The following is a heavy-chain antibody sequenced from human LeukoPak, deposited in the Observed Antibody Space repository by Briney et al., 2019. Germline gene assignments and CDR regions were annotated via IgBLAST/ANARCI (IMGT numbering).Heavy chain of an antibody. CDR1: GGTFSSYA. CDR2: IIPIFGTA. J-gene: IGHJ4*02. V-gene: IGHV1-69*05. D-gene: IGHD5-24*01. Sequence: VASVKLSCKASGGTFSSYAISWVRQAPGQGLEWMGRIIPIFGTANYAQKFQGQSHDYHGRITSTAYMELSSLRSEDTAVYYCARDRPLEIATSGFDYWGQGTLVTVSS. CDR3: ARDRPLEIATSGFDY.